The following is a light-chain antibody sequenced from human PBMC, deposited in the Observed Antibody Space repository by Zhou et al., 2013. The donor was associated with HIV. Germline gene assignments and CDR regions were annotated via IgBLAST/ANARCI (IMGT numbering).Light chain of an antibody. V-gene: IGKV3-11*01. CDR2: DVS. Sequence: LTQSPATLSLSPGNRATLSCRASQTIYNYLAWYQQRPGQAPRLLIYDVSKRATGIPARFSGSGSGTDFTLTISSLEPEDSATYYCQQRYGWPPVTFGGGTKVEIE. CDR1: QTIYNY. CDR3: QQRYGWPPVT. J-gene: IGKJ4*01.